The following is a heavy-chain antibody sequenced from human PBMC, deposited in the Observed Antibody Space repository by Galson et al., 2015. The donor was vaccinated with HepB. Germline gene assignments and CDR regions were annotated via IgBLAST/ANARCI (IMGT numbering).Heavy chain of an antibody. CDR2: ISAYNGNT. CDR3: AILYYYGSGSYWRPPFDY. V-gene: IGHV1-18*01. Sequence: SVKVSCKASGYTFTSYGISWVRQAPGQGLEWMGWISAYNGNTNYAQKLQGRVTITRDTSASTAYMELSSLRSEDTAVYYCAILYYYGSGSYWRPPFDYWGQGTLVTVSS. J-gene: IGHJ4*02. CDR1: GYTFTSYG. D-gene: IGHD3-10*01.